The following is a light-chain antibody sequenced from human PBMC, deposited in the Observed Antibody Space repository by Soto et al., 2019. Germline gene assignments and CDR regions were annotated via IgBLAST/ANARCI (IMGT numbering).Light chain of an antibody. J-gene: IGKJ1*01. CDR1: QSISSW. V-gene: IGKV1-5*03. CDR3: QQYGSSSPWT. Sequence: DIQMTHSPSTLSASVGDRVTITCRASQSISSWVAWYQQKTGRAPKLLIYKASSLETGYPSRFSGSGSGTGFTLIMRSLPPDDFAIYYCQQYGSSSPWTFGQGTKVQLK. CDR2: KAS.